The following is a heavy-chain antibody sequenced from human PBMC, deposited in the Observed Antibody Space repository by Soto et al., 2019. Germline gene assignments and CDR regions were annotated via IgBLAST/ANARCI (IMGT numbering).Heavy chain of an antibody. CDR1: GGSFRGYY. J-gene: IGHJ1*01. CDR3: ARGEGGFQY. CDR2: INHSGST. Sequence: QVHLQQWGAGLLKPSETLSLTCAVYGGSFRGYYWSWIRQPPGKGLEWIGEINHSGSTNYNSSLTSRVTISADTSNDQYSLRLNSMTAADTAVYYCARGEGGFQYWGQGTLVTVSS. V-gene: IGHV4-34*01.